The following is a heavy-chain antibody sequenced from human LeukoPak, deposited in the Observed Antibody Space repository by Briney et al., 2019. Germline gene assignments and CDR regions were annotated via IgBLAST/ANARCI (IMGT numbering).Heavy chain of an antibody. CDR1: GFTFSSYM. J-gene: IGHJ4*02. D-gene: IGHD4-23*01. CDR3: AKDRGNWHFQYFGY. V-gene: IGHV3-23*01. CDR2: ISGSGGRT. Sequence: GGSLRLSCAASGFTFSSYMMSWVRQSPGKGLEWVSGISGSGGRTYYADSVKGRFTISTDNSKNTMYLQMNSLRAEDTAVYYCAKDRGNWHFQYFGYWGQGTLVTVSS.